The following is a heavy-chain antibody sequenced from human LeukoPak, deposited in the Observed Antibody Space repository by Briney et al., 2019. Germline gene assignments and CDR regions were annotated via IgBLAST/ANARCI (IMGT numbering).Heavy chain of an antibody. V-gene: IGHV1-18*01. Sequence: ASVKFSCKASGYTFTSYGISWVRQAPGQGLEWMGWISAYNGNTNYAQKLQGRVTMTTDTSTSTAYMELRSLRSDDTAVYYCARIIVGATYFDYWGQGTLVTVSS. CDR2: ISAYNGNT. D-gene: IGHD1-26*01. CDR1: GYTFTSYG. J-gene: IGHJ4*02. CDR3: ARIIVGATYFDY.